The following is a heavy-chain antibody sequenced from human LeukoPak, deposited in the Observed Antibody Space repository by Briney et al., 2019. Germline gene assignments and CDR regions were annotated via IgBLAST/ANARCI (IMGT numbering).Heavy chain of an antibody. Sequence: PSQTLSLTCTVSGFSISSGGYYWSWIRQHPGKGLEWIGYIYYSGSTYYNPSLKSRVTISVDTSKNQFSLKLSSVTAADTAVYYCAREGPYDFWSGLRSAFDIWGQGTMVTVSS. CDR3: AREGPYDFWSGLRSAFDI. J-gene: IGHJ3*02. CDR2: IYYSGST. D-gene: IGHD3-3*01. CDR1: GFSISSGGYY. V-gene: IGHV4-31*03.